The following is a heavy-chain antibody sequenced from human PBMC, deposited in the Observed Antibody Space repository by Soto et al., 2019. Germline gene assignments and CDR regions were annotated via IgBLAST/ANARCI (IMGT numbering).Heavy chain of an antibody. Sequence: QVQLVESGGGVVQPGRSLRLSCAASGFTFSSYAMHWVRQAPGKGLEWVAVISYDGSNKYYADSVKGRFTISRDNPKNTLYLQMNSLRAEDTAVYYCARGHYDFWSGYYYGMDVWGQGTTVTVSS. D-gene: IGHD3-3*01. CDR3: ARGHYDFWSGYYYGMDV. CDR2: ISYDGSNK. J-gene: IGHJ6*02. V-gene: IGHV3-30-3*01. CDR1: GFTFSSYA.